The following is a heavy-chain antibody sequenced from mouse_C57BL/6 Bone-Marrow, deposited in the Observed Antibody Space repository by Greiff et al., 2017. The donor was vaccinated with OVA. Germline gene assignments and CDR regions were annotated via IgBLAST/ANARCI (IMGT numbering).Heavy chain of an antibody. CDR1: GFTFSDYY. D-gene: IGHD1-1*01. J-gene: IGHJ3*01. CDR2: ISNGGGST. Sequence: EVQLQESGGGLVQPGGSLKLSCAASGFTFSDYYMYWVRQTPEKRLEWVAYISNGGGSTYYPDTVKGRFTISRDNAKNTLYLQMSRLKSEDTAMYYCARHYGSSYWGQGTLVTVSA. V-gene: IGHV5-12*01. CDR3: ARHYGSSY.